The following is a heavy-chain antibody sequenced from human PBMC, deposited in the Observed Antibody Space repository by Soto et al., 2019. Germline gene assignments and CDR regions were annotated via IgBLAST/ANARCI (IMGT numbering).Heavy chain of an antibody. D-gene: IGHD6-13*01. Sequence: QVQLQESGPGLVKPSQTLSLTCTVSGGSISSGDYYWSWIRQPPGKGLEWIGYIYYSGSTYYNPSLKSRVTISVDTSKNQFPLKLSSVTAADTAVYYCARVIAAEDHYFDYWGQGTLVTVSS. J-gene: IGHJ4*02. CDR1: GGSISSGDYY. V-gene: IGHV4-30-4*01. CDR3: ARVIAAEDHYFDY. CDR2: IYYSGST.